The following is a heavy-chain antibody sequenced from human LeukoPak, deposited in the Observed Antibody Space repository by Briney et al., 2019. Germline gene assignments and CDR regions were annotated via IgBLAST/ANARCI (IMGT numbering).Heavy chain of an antibody. Sequence: PSETLSLTCTVSGGSISSYYWSWIRQPPGKGLEWIGYIYYSGSTNYNPSLKSRVTISVDTSKNQFSLKLSSVTAADTAVYYCARTEYSSSWYLADWFDPWGQGTLVTVSS. D-gene: IGHD6-13*01. V-gene: IGHV4-59*12. CDR3: ARTEYSSSWYLADWFDP. J-gene: IGHJ5*02. CDR1: GGSISSYY. CDR2: IYYSGST.